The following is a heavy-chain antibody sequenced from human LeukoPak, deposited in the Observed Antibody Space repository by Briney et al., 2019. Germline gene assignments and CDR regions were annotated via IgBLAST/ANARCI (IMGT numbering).Heavy chain of an antibody. Sequence: GGSLRLSCATSGFTFRAYHMHWVRQAPGKGLEWVGVIWYRVTENDYADSVKGRFTISRDNAKNSLYLQMNSLRGEDTAVYFCARVRGSYSLDYWGQGTLVTVSS. CDR1: GFTFRAYH. CDR3: ARVRGSYSLDY. D-gene: IGHD1-26*01. V-gene: IGHV3-33*01. J-gene: IGHJ4*02. CDR2: IWYRVTEN.